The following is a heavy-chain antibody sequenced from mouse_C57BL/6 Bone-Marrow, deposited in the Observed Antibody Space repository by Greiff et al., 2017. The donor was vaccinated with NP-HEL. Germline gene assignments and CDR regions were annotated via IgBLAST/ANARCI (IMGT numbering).Heavy chain of an antibody. CDR1: GYTFTSYW. D-gene: IGHD2-5*01. J-gene: IGHJ2*01. CDR3: ARRGQGYYSNYDYFDY. V-gene: IGHV1-50*01. CDR2: IDPSDSYT. Sequence: QVQLQQPGAELVKPGASVKLSCKASGYTFTSYWMQWVKQRPGQGLEWIGEIDPSDSYTNYTQKFKGKATLTVDTSSSTAYMQLSSLTSEDSAVYYCARRGQGYYSNYDYFDYWGQGTTLTVSS.